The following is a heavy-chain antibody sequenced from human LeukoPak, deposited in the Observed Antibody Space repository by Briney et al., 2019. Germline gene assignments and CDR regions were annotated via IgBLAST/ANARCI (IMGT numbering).Heavy chain of an antibody. CDR1: GGSFSGYY. D-gene: IGHD5-12*01. CDR3: ARGLSKLGWLRYPLDY. CDR2: INHSGST. Sequence: PETLSLTCAVYGGSFSGYYWSWIRQPPGKGLEWIGEINHSGSTNYNPSLKSRVTISVDTSKNQFSLKLSSVTAADTAVYYCARGLSKLGWLRYPLDYWGQGTLVTVSS. J-gene: IGHJ4*02. V-gene: IGHV4-34*01.